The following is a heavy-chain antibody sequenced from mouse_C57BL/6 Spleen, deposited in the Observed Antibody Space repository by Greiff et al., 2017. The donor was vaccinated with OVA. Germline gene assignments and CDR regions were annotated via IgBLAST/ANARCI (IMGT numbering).Heavy chain of an antibody. Sequence: VQLQQPGAELVMPGASVKLSCKASGYTFPSYWMHWVKQRPGQGLEWIGEIDPSDSYTNYNQKFKGKSTLTVDKSSSTASMQLSSLTSEDSAVYYCARSNSNFFDYWGQGTTLTVSS. CDR3: ARSNSNFFDY. CDR2: IDPSDSYT. CDR1: GYTFPSYW. J-gene: IGHJ2*01. V-gene: IGHV1-69*01. D-gene: IGHD2-5*01.